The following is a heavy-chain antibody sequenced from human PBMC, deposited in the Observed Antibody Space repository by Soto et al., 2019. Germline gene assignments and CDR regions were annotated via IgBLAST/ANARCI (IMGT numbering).Heavy chain of an antibody. Sequence: GGSLRLSCAASGFTFSSYWMHWVRQAPGKGLVWVSRINSDGSSTSYADSVKGRFTISRDNAKNTLYLQMNSLRAEDTAVYYCARAGIVVATAIPTWGQGTLVTVSS. CDR3: ARAGIVVATAIPT. V-gene: IGHV3-74*01. CDR2: INSDGSST. CDR1: GFTFSSYW. D-gene: IGHD2-21*02. J-gene: IGHJ5*02.